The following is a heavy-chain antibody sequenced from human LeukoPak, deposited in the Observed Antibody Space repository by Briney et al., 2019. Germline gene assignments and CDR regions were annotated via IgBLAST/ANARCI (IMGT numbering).Heavy chain of an antibody. CDR3: ASDREILAAFDT. J-gene: IGHJ3*02. D-gene: IGHD3-3*01. CDR1: GFTFSDCY. CDR2: ISSSGSTI. Sequence: GGSLRLSCAASGFTFSDCYMSWIRQAPGKGLEWVSYISSSGSTIYYADSVTGPFTISRDNATKSLYLQMNRPRAEDTAVYSCASDREILAAFDTSGQGTTVTASS. V-gene: IGHV3-11*01.